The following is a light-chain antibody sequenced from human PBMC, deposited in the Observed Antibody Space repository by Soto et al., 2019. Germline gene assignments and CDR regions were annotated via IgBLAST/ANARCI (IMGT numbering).Light chain of an antibody. CDR1: QSVATF. V-gene: IGKV3-11*01. J-gene: IGKJ4*01. CDR3: QRRTNWPLT. Sequence: EIVLTQSPVSLSLSPGERATLSCRASQSVATFLAWYQQKPGQAPRLLIFDASTRAPGIPDRFNGSGSGKAFTLTITSLEPEDFAVYYCQRRTNWPLTFGGGTKVEV. CDR2: DAS.